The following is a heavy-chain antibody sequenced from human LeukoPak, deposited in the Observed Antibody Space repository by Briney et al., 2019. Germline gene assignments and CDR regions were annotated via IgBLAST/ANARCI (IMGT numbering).Heavy chain of an antibody. D-gene: IGHD6-19*01. CDR2: INGDGSST. CDR3: ARDQPSSGWSFDY. J-gene: IGHJ4*02. CDR1: GFTFSSYW. V-gene: IGHV3-74*01. Sequence: GGSLRLSCAASGFTFSSYWMHWVRQAPGKGLVWVSRINGDGSSTNYADSVKGRFTISRDNAKNTLYLQMNSLTAEDTAVCYCARDQPSSGWSFDYWGQGTLVTVSS.